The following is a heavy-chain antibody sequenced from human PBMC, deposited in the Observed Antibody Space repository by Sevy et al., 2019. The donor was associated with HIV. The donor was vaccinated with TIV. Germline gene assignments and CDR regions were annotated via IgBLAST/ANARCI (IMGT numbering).Heavy chain of an antibody. V-gene: IGHV1-3*04. J-gene: IGHJ4*02. Sequence: ASVKVSCKASGYTFTSYVMHWVRQAPGQRLQWMGWINTGNGDTKYSEKLQGRVTITRDTSASTAYMELSSLRFEDTAVYYCARDRGGSGDFDYWGQGTLVTVSS. CDR2: INTGNGDT. CDR1: GYTFTSYV. D-gene: IGHD3-10*01. CDR3: ARDRGGSGDFDY.